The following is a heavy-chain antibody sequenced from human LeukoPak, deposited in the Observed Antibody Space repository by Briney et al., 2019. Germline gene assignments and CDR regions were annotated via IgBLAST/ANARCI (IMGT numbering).Heavy chain of an antibody. CDR1: GGSISSYY. CDR2: IYHSGST. D-gene: IGHD3-9*01. J-gene: IGHJ6*02. Sequence: SETLSLTCTVSGGSISSYYWSWIRQPPGKGLEWIGYIYHSGSTYYNPSLKSRVTISLDTSKNQFSLKLSSVTAADTAVYYCARDGQNYDILTGYPPGDPRRSQPYYSYGMDVWGQGTTVTVSS. CDR3: ARDGQNYDILTGYPPGDPRRSQPYYSYGMDV. V-gene: IGHV4-59*12.